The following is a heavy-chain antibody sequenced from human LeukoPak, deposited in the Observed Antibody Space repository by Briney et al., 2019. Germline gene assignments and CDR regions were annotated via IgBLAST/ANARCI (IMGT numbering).Heavy chain of an antibody. J-gene: IGHJ5*02. CDR2: ISTSSTTI. D-gene: IGHD3-16*01. V-gene: IGHV3-11*01. CDR3: ARDRTSTMLTRLNLFAP. CDR1: GFIFGDYY. Sequence: GGSLRLSCAASGFIFGDYYMSWIRQAPGKGLEWVSYISTSSTTIFYADSVKGRFTISRDNAKNSLYLQMNSLRADDTAVYYCARDRTSTMLTRLNLFAPWSQGTLVVVST.